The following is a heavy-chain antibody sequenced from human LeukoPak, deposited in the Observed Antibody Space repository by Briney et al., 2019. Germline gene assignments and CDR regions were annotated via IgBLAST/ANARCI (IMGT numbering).Heavy chain of an antibody. V-gene: IGHV1-3*01. Sequence: ASVKVSCKASGYTFTSYAMHWVRQAPGQRLEWMGWINAGNGNTKCSEKFQGRVTITRDTSASTAYMELSRLRSEDTAVYFCATYYGSGSYHSDYYYYGMDVWGKGTTVTVSS. CDR3: ATYYGSGSYHSDYYYYGMDV. CDR1: GYTFTSYA. J-gene: IGHJ6*04. CDR2: INAGNGNT. D-gene: IGHD3-10*01.